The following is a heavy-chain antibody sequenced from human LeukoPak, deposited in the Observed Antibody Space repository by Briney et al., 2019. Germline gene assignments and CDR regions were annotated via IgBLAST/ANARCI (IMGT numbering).Heavy chain of an antibody. CDR2: IKEDGSEK. Sequence: PGGSLRLSCAASGLTFSSYWMSWVRQAPGKGLEWVANIKEDGSEKYYVDSVKGRFTISRDNAKNSLYLQMNSLRAEDTAVYYCARVREVRERVDAFDIWGQGTMVTVSS. CDR3: ARVREVRERVDAFDI. CDR1: GLTFSSYW. V-gene: IGHV3-7*05. D-gene: IGHD2-21*01. J-gene: IGHJ3*02.